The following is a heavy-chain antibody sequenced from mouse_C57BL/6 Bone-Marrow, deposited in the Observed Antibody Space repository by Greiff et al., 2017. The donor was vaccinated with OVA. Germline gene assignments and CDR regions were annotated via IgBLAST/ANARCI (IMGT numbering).Heavy chain of an antibody. D-gene: IGHD2-14*01. CDR2: IYPGGGYT. CDR1: GYTFTNYW. V-gene: IGHV1-63*01. Sequence: QVQLQQSGAELVRPGTSVKMSCQASGYTFTNYWIGWAKQRPGHGLEWIGDIYPGGGYTNYNEKFKGKATLTADKSSSTAYMQFSSLTSEDSAIYYCARLGYDGGDYWGQGTTLTVSS. J-gene: IGHJ2*01. CDR3: ARLGYDGGDY.